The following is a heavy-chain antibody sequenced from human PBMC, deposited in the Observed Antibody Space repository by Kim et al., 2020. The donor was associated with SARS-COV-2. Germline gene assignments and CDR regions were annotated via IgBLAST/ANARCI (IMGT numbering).Heavy chain of an antibody. CDR2: ISSSSSYI. V-gene: IGHV3-21*01. CDR1: GFTFSSYS. CDR3: ARDRDYGDYRPTFYYYYGMGV. Sequence: GGSLRLSCAASGFTFSSYSMNWVRQAPGKGLEWVSSISSSSSYIYYADSVKGRFTISRDNAKNSLYLQMNSLRAEDTAVYYCARDRDYGDYRPTFYYYYGMGVWGQGTTVTVSS. J-gene: IGHJ6*02. D-gene: IGHD4-17*01.